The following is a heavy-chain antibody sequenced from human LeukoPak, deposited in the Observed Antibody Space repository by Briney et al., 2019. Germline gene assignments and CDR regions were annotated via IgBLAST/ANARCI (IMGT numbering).Heavy chain of an antibody. CDR3: ARDHCSSTSCYSYAFDN. J-gene: IGHJ3*02. V-gene: IGHV4-38-2*02. CDR1: GYSISSGYY. D-gene: IGHD2-2*01. CDR2: IYHSGST. Sequence: SETLSLTCAVSGYSISSGYYWGWIRQPPGKGLEWIGSIYHSGSTYYNPSLKSRVTISVDTSKNQFSLKLSSVTAADTAVYYCARDHCSSTSCYSYAFDNWGQGTMVTVSS.